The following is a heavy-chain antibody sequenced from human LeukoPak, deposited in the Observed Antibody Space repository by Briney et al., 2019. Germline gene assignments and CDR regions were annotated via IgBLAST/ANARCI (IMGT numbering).Heavy chain of an antibody. J-gene: IGHJ4*02. Sequence: SETLSLTCTVSGGSISDSIYYWGWIRQPPGKGLEWIGSIYYSGTTYYSPSLESRVTISVDTSNNQVSLNLNSVTAADTAIYFCARGGFYGHPFDFGGQGILVTVSS. CDR2: IYYSGTT. V-gene: IGHV4-39*07. CDR1: GGSISDSIYY. CDR3: ARGGFYGHPFDF. D-gene: IGHD3-10*01.